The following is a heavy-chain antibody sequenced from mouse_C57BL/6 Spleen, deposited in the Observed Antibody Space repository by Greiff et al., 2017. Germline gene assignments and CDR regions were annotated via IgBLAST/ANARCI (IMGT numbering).Heavy chain of an antibody. CDR3: AREDGRAMDY. CDR1: GYAFSSSW. D-gene: IGHD2-3*01. CDR2: IYPGDGDT. Sequence: VQLQQSGPELVKPGASVKISCKASGYAFSSSWMNWVKQRPGKGLEWIGRIYPGDGDTNYNGKFKGKATLTADKSSSTAYMQLSSLTSEDSAVYFCAREDGRAMDYWGQGTSVTVSS. J-gene: IGHJ4*01. V-gene: IGHV1-82*01.